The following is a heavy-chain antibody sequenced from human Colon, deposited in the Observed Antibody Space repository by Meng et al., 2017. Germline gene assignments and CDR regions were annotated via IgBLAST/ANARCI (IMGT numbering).Heavy chain of an antibody. CDR2: ISSSSSSYK. V-gene: IGHV3-21*01. CDR3: TRWSSASGHVY. D-gene: IGHD6-19*01. J-gene: IGHJ4*02. CDR1: GFTFSSYA. Sequence: GESLKISCAASGFTFSSYAMNWVRQAPGKGLEWVSVISSSSSSYKHYADSVKGRFTISRDNAKNSLYLQMNSLRAEDTAVYYCTRWSSASGHVYWGQGTLVTVSS.